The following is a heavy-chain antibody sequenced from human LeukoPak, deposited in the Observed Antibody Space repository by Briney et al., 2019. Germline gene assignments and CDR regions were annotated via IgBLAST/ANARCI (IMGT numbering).Heavy chain of an antibody. CDR2: INSDGSST. CDR1: GLTFSSYW. Sequence: GGSLRLSCAASGLTFSSYWMHWVRQAPGKGLVWVSRINSDGSSTSYADSVKGRFTISRDNAKNTLYLQMNSLRAEDTAVYYCAGGYCSSTSCSNDYWGQGTLVTVSS. D-gene: IGHD2-2*03. CDR3: AGGYCSSTSCSNDY. J-gene: IGHJ4*02. V-gene: IGHV3-74*01.